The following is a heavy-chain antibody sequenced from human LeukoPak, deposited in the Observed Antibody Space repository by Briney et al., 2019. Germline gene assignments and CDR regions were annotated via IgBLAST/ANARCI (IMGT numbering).Heavy chain of an antibody. J-gene: IGHJ4*02. CDR3: ARQNWGVDY. CDR2: IYPGDSAT. V-gene: IGHV5-51*01. CDR1: GYSFSSYW. Sequence: GASLKISCKGSGYSFSSYWIAWVRQMPGKGLEWMGIIYPGDSATEYSPSFQGQVTVSADKSISTAYLQWSSLKASDTAMYYCARQNWGVDYWGQGTLVTVSS. D-gene: IGHD7-27*01.